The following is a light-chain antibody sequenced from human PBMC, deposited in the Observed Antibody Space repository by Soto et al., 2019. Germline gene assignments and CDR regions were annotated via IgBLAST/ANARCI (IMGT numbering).Light chain of an antibody. CDR3: QSYDSSLSGYV. CDR2: GSS. J-gene: IGLJ1*01. CDR1: SSNIGAGYD. Sequence: QSVLTQPPSVSGAPGQSVTISCSGSSSNIGAGYDVHWHQHFPGTAPNLLSYGSSNRPSWGPERFSGSKSGTSASLAITGLQAEDEADYNCQSYDSSLSGYVFGTGTKVSVL. V-gene: IGLV1-40*01.